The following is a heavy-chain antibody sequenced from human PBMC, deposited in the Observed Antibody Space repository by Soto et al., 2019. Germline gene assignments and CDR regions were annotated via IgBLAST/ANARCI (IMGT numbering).Heavy chain of an antibody. Sequence: PGESLKISCKGSGYSFTSYWISWVRQMPGKGLEWMGRIDPSDSYTNYSPSFQGHVTISADKSISTAYLQWSSLKASDTAMYYCARTGVTFYYYYGMDVWAKGPRSPSP. J-gene: IGHJ6*02. CDR2: IDPSDSYT. V-gene: IGHV5-10-1*01. CDR3: ARTGVTFYYYYGMDV. D-gene: IGHD2-8*01. CDR1: GYSFTSYW.